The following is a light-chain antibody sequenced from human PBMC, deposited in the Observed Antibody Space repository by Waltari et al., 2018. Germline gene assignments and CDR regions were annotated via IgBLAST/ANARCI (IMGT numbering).Light chain of an antibody. CDR1: RRYVGGHNY. CDR2: EVS. V-gene: IGLV2-14*01. J-gene: IGLJ1*01. Sequence: QSALTQPASVSEPPGQPFTTSRTGTRRYVGGHNYFSWYQQHPGKAPKLMIYEVSNRPSGVSNRFSGSKSGNTASLTISGLQADDEADYYCSSYTSSTTYVFGTGTKVTVL. CDR3: SSYTSSTTYV.